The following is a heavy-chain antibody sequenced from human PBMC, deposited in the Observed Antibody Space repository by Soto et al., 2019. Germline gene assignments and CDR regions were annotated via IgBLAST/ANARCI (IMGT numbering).Heavy chain of an antibody. Sequence: QVQLVESGGGVVQPGRSLRLSCAASGFTFSSYGMHWVRQAPGKGLERVAVISYDGSNKYYADSVKGPFTISRDNSKNALNLNMNSVRAEDTGVYYCANIGYVDIVATSYDACVIWGQGTMVTVSS. CDR3: ANIGYVDIVATSYDACVI. CDR1: GFTFSSYG. D-gene: IGHD5-12*01. CDR2: ISYDGSNK. V-gene: IGHV3-30*18. J-gene: IGHJ3*02.